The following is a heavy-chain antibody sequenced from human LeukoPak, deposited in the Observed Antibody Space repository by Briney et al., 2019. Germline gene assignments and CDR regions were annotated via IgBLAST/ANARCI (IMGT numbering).Heavy chain of an antibody. CDR3: AGHSGEQWLSHFDY. CDR1: KYTFTASY. CDR2: IHPNTGTT. J-gene: IGHJ4*02. Sequence: GASVKVSCKASKYTFTASYIHWVRQAPGQGLEWMGWIHPNTGTTYFAQKFQGRVALTRDASITTAYMDLSSLRSDDTAMYYCAGHSGEQWLSHFDYWGQGTLVTVSS. V-gene: IGHV1-2*02. D-gene: IGHD5-12*01.